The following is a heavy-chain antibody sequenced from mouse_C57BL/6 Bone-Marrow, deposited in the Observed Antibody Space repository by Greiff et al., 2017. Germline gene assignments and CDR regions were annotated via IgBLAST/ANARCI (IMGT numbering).Heavy chain of an antibody. V-gene: IGHV5-6*01. CDR3: ARPTVYYAMDY. J-gene: IGHJ4*01. CDR1: GFTFSSYG. D-gene: IGHD1-1*01. CDR2: ISSGGSYT. Sequence: VQLKESGGDLVKPGGSLSLSCAASGFTFSSYGMSWVRQTPDKRLEWVATISSGGSYTYYPASVKGRFTISRDNAKNTLYLQMSSLKAEDTAMYYCARPTVYYAMDYWGQGTSVTVSS.